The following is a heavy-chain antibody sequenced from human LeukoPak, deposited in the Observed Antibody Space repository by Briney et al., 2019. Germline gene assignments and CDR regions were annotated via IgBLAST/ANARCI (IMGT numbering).Heavy chain of an antibody. CDR3: ARESYGSGSYRWFDP. CDR2: VYHSETT. CDR1: GGSVSSHY. V-gene: IGHV4-59*02. J-gene: IGHJ5*02. D-gene: IGHD3-10*01. Sequence: SETLSLTCTVSGGSVSSHYWSWIRQPPGKGPEWIGYVYHSETTSYNPSLKSRVTISLDTSKSQFSLRLTSLTAADTAVYYCARESYGSGSYRWFDPWGQGALVTVST.